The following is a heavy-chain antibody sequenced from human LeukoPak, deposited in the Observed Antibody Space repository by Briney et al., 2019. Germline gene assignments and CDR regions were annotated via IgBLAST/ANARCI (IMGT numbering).Heavy chain of an antibody. J-gene: IGHJ4*02. CDR2: ISAFTGNT. CDR3: ARRRDDYRQIDY. CDR1: GYTFTSYG. Sequence: ASVKGSCKTSGYTFTSYGISWVRQAPGQGLEWMGWISAFTGNTDYAQKLQGRVTMTTDTTTSTAYMELRSLRSDDTAVYYCARRRDDYRQIDYWGQGTLVTVSS. V-gene: IGHV1-18*01. D-gene: IGHD5-24*01.